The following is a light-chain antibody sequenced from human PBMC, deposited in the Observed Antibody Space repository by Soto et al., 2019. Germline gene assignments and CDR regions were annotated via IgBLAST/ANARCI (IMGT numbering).Light chain of an antibody. CDR3: QQYGSSPYT. V-gene: IGKV3-20*01. Sequence: EIVLTQSPGTLSLSPGERATLFCRASQRVRSSYLAWYQQKPGQAPRLLIYGASSRATGIPDRFSGSRSGTVFPLTISRLEPEDCAVYYCQQYGSSPYTFGQGTKLEIK. CDR2: GAS. J-gene: IGKJ2*01. CDR1: QRVRSSY.